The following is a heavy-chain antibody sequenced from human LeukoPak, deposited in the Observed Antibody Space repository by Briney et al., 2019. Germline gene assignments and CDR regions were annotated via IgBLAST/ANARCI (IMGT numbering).Heavy chain of an antibody. CDR3: ARHGEFGDVLPF. Sequence: SETLSLTCSVSGASLYNSNYYWGWIRQTPGRGLEWIGSLYYSGSTYYNPSLKSRVTISVDTSKDQFFLKVTSVTAADRAVYYCARHGEFGDVLPFWGQGILVTVSS. CDR1: GASLYNSNYY. J-gene: IGHJ4*02. CDR2: LYYSGST. V-gene: IGHV4-39*01. D-gene: IGHD3-10*01.